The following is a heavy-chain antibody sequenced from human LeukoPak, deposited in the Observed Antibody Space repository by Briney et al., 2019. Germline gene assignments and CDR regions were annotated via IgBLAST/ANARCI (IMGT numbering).Heavy chain of an antibody. D-gene: IGHD6-13*01. CDR3: ARFTAYSTYYYYYGMVV. CDR2: IKQDGREK. V-gene: IGHV3-7*01. J-gene: IGHJ6*02. Sequence: PGRALRLSCAASGFTFSSYWMSWVRQAPGKGVEGVAHIKQDGREKYYVDSVKGRFTISRDKAQNSLYLQMNSLRAEDTAVYYCARFTAYSTYYYYYGMVVWGRGTTVTVSS. CDR1: GFTFSSYW.